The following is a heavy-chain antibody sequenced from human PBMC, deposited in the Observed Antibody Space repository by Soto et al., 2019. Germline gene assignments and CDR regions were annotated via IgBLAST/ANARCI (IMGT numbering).Heavy chain of an antibody. D-gene: IGHD1-26*01. CDR3: AKDTVGDTRGYFAY. CDR1: GFTFSSYG. V-gene: IGHV3-30*18. Sequence: QVQLVESGGGVVQPGRSLRLSCAASGFTFSSYGMHWVRQAPGKGLEWVAVISYDGSNKYYADSVKGRFTISRDNSKNTLSLQMNSLRAEDTAVYYCAKDTVGDTRGYFAYWGQGTLVTVSS. CDR2: ISYDGSNK. J-gene: IGHJ4*02.